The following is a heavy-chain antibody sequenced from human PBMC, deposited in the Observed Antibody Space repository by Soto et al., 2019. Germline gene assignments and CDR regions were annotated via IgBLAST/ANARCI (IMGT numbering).Heavy chain of an antibody. CDR1: GFTFSSYS. V-gene: IGHV3-21*02. D-gene: IGHD3-22*01. Sequence: EVRLVESGGGLVKPGGSLRLSCAASGFTFSSYSMNWVRQAPGKGLEWVASITSSSIYIYYADSVKGRFTISRDNANNSLFLQMNSLRAEDTAVDYCARIGSDYYDSSGYSYWGQGILVTVSS. J-gene: IGHJ4*02. CDR3: ARIGSDYYDSSGYSY. CDR2: ITSSSIYI.